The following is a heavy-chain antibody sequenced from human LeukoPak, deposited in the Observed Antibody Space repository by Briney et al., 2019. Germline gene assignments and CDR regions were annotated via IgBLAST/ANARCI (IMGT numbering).Heavy chain of an antibody. CDR3: AGGCGGECEGAFDI. CDR2: IYYSGST. CDR1: GGSVSSGSYY. V-gene: IGHV4-61*01. D-gene: IGHD2-21*01. Sequence: PSETLSLTCTVSGGSVSSGSYYWSWIRQPPGKGLEWIGYIYYSGSTNYNPSLKSRVTISVDTSKNQFSLKLSSVTAADTAVYYCAGGCGGECEGAFDIWGQGTMVTVSS. J-gene: IGHJ3*02.